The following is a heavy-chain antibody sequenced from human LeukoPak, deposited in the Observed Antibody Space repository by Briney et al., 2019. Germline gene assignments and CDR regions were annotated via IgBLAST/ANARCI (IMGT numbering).Heavy chain of an antibody. V-gene: IGHV1-18*01. J-gene: IGHJ4*02. Sequence: ASVKVSCQASGYSFTSYGISCVRQAPGQGLEWMGWIIAYNGNTNYAQKLQGRVTMTTDTSTSTAYMELRSLRSDDTAVYYCARDWDSSSWYGYYWGQGTLVTVSS. D-gene: IGHD6-13*01. CDR1: GYSFTSYG. CDR3: ARDWDSSSWYGYY. CDR2: IIAYNGNT.